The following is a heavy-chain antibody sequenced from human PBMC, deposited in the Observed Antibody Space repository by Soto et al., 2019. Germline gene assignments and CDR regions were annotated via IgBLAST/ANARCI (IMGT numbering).Heavy chain of an antibody. CDR2: ISSSSSYI. CDR3: ARVRMTTETTDAFDI. V-gene: IGHV3-21*01. CDR1: GFTFSSYS. J-gene: IGHJ3*02. D-gene: IGHD4-17*01. Sequence: EVQLVESGGGLVKPGGSLRLSCAASGFTFSSYSMNWVRQAPGKGLEWVSSISSSSSYIYYADSVKGRFTISRDNAKNSLYLQMNSLRAEDTAVYYCARVRMTTETTDAFDIWGQGTMVTVSS.